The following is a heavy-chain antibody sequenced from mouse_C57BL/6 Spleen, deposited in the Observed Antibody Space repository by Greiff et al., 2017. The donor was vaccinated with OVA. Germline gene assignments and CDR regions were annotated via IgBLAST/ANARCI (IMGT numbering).Heavy chain of an antibody. CDR1: GFNIKDDY. D-gene: IGHD1-1*01. CDR2: IDPENGDT. CDR3: TALLTTVVPHWYFDV. J-gene: IGHJ1*03. V-gene: IGHV14-4*01. Sequence: VQLQQSGAELVRPGASVKLSCTASGFNIKDDYMHWVKQRPEQGLEWIGWIDPENGDTEYASKFQGKATITADTSSNTAYLQLSSLTSEDTAVYYGTALLTTVVPHWYFDVWGTGTTVTVSS.